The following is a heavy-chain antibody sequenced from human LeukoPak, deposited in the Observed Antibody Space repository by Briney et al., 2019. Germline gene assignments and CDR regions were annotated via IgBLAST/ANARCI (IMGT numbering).Heavy chain of an antibody. CDR1: GFTFISYG. CDR2: IRYDGNNK. V-gene: IGHV3-30*02. D-gene: IGHD6-19*01. CDR3: AKDQKQWLAAFDY. Sequence: GGSLRLSCAASGFTFISYGMHWVRQAPGKGLEWVAFIRYDGNNKYYADSVKGRFTISRDNSKNTLYLQMNSLRAEDTAVYYCAKDQKQWLAAFDYWGQGTLVTVSS. J-gene: IGHJ4*02.